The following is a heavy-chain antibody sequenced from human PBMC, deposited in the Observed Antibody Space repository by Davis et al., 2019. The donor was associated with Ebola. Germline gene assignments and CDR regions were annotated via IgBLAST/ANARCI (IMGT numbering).Heavy chain of an antibody. CDR2: INHSGST. D-gene: IGHD2-8*02. CDR3: SRGVTDQN. J-gene: IGHJ4*02. CDR1: GGSFSSYY. V-gene: IGHV4-34*01. Sequence: GSLRLSCAVYGGSFSSYYWSWIRQPPGKGLEWIGEINHSGSTNYNPSLKSRVTISVDMSKNQFSLKLSSVTAADTAVYYCSRGVTDQNWGQGILVTVSS.